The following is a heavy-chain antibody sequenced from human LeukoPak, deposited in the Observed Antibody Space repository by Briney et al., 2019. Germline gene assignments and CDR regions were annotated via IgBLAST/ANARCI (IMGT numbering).Heavy chain of an antibody. CDR1: GGSFSGYY. CDR3: ARGRNWQTFYHFCMDV. D-gene: IGHD1-14*01. V-gene: IGHV4-34*01. Sequence: SETLSLTCDVSGGSFSGYYWTWIRQPPGKGLEGRGEINHSADPNYNPSLKTRLSLSIDTSKNQISLKMRSVTAADTAVYYCARGRNWQTFYHFCMDVWGNGTTVTVSS. J-gene: IGHJ6*03. CDR2: INHSADP.